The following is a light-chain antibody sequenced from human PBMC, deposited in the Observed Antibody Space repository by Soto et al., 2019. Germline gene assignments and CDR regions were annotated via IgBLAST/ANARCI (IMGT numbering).Light chain of an antibody. CDR2: KAS. V-gene: IGKV1-5*03. Sequence: DIQMTQSPSTLSASVGDRVTITCRASQIISSWLAWYQQKPGKAPKLLIYKASTLESGVPSRFSGSGSGTEFTLTISSLQPDDFATYYCQQYNSYLFSFGPGTKVDIK. CDR1: QIISSW. CDR3: QQYNSYLFS. J-gene: IGKJ3*01.